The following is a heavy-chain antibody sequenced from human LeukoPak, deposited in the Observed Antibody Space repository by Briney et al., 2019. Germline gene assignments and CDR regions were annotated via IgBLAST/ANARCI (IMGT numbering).Heavy chain of an antibody. Sequence: PGGSLRLSCAASGFTFSSYAMHWVRQAPGKGLEWVALISYDGSNKYYADSVKGRFTISRDNSKNTLYLQMSSLRAEDTAVYSCARVLHKRNYDSSTYYGYWGQGTLVTVSS. CDR1: GFTFSSYA. CDR2: ISYDGSNK. V-gene: IGHV3-30*04. J-gene: IGHJ4*02. D-gene: IGHD3-22*01. CDR3: ARVLHKRNYDSSTYYGY.